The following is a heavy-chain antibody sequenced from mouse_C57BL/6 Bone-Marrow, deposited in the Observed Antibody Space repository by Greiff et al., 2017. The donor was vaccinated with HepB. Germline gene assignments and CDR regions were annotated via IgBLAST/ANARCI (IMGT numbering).Heavy chain of an antibody. J-gene: IGHJ4*01. CDR3: ARQASYYGSSYGYYAMDY. D-gene: IGHD1-1*01. CDR2: IWSDGST. Sequence: VMLVESGPGLVAPSQSLSITCTVSGFSLTSYGVHWVRQPPGKGLEWLVVIWSDGSTTYNSALKSRLSISKDNSKSQVFLKMNSLQTDDTAMYYCARQASYYGSSYGYYAMDYWGQGTSVTVSS. CDR1: GFSLTSYG. V-gene: IGHV2-6-1*01.